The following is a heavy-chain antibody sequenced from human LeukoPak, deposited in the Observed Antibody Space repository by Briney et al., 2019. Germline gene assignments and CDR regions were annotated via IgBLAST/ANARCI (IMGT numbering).Heavy chain of an antibody. CDR1: GFTFSSYA. J-gene: IGHJ4*02. CDR3: ARASGPFDY. V-gene: IGHV3-23*01. CDR2: ISGSGGST. Sequence: GGSLRLSCAASGFTFSSYAMSWVRQTPGRGLEWVSGISGSGGSTYYADPVKGRFTISRDNSKNTLYLQMNSLRAEDTAVYSCARASGPFDYWGQGTLVTVSS. D-gene: IGHD3-10*01.